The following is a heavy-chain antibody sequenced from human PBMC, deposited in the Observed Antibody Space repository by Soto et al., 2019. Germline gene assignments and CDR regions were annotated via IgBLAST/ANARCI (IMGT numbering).Heavy chain of an antibody. CDR2: IKSKTDGGTT. J-gene: IGHJ5*02. Sequence: GGSLRLSCAASGFTFSNAWMSWVRQAPGKGLEWVGRIKSKTDGGTTDYAAPVKGRFTISRDDSKNTLYLQMNSLKTEDTAVYYCTTDAYCGGDCYSSTWGQGTLVTVSS. V-gene: IGHV3-15*01. CDR3: TTDAYCGGDCYSST. CDR1: GFTFSNAW. D-gene: IGHD2-21*01.